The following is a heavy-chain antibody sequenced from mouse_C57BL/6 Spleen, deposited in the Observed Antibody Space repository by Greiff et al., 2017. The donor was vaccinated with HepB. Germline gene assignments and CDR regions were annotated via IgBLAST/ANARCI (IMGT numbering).Heavy chain of an antibody. CDR3: ARNYGSSNWYFDV. V-gene: IGHV1-26*01. Sequence: EVQLQQSGPELVKPGASVKISCKASGYTFTDYYMNWVKQSHGKSLEWIGDINPNNGGTSYNQKFKGKATLTVDKSSSTAYMELRSLTSEDSAVYYWARNYGSSNWYFDVWGTGTTVTVSS. CDR1: GYTFTDYY. J-gene: IGHJ1*03. D-gene: IGHD1-1*01. CDR2: INPNNGGT.